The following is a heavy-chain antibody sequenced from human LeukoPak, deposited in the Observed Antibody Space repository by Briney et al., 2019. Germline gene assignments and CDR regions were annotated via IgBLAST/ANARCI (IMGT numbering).Heavy chain of an antibody. J-gene: IGHJ4*02. V-gene: IGHV4-4*02. CDR2: IYHSGST. CDR1: GGSISSSNW. Sequence: SETLSLTCAVSGGSISSSNWWSWVRQPPGKGLEWIGEIYHSGSTNYNPSLKSRVTISVDKSKNQFSLKLSSVTAADTAVYYCARLGRFLEWLFDYWGQGTLVTVSS. CDR3: ARLGRFLEWLFDY. D-gene: IGHD3-3*01.